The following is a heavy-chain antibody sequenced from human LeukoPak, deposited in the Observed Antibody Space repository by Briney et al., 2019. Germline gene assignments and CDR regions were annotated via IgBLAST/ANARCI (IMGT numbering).Heavy chain of an antibody. V-gene: IGHV4-30-4*08. J-gene: IGHJ3*02. CDR3: ARDQEWLARFDAFDI. CDR1: GGSISSGDYY. Sequence: PSETLSLTCTVSGGSISSGDYYWSWIRQPPGTGLEWIGYIYYSGSTYYNPSLKSRVTISVDTSKNQFSLKLSSVTAADTAVYYCARDQEWLARFDAFDIWGQGTMVTVSS. CDR2: IYYSGST. D-gene: IGHD3-3*01.